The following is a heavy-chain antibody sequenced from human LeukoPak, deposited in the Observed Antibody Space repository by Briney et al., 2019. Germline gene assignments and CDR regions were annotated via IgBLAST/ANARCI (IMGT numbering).Heavy chain of an antibody. CDR1: GFTFSSYS. CDR2: ISSSGSYI. CDR3: ARDRVFRDVVVPAATKGIYYYYMDV. V-gene: IGHV3-21*04. J-gene: IGHJ6*03. Sequence: KSGGSLRLSCAASGFTFSSYSMNWVRQAPGKGLEWVSSISSSGSYIYYADSVKGRFTISRDNAKNSLYLQMNSLRADDTAVYYCARDRVFRDVVVPAATKGIYYYYMDVWGKGTTVTISS. D-gene: IGHD2-2*01.